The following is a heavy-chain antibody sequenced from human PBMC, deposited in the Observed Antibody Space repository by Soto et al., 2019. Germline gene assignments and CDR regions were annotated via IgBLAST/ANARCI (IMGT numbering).Heavy chain of an antibody. Sequence: QVQLVESGGGVVQPGRSLRLSCAASGFTFSNYGMHWVRQAPGKGLEWVAVISYHGSDKYYADSVKGRFTISRDNSKNTRDLQMDSLRAEDAAVYYCAKDHLTTTVTTVGYWGQGTLVTVSS. J-gene: IGHJ4*02. CDR1: GFTFSNYG. CDR2: ISYHGSDK. CDR3: AKDHLTTTVTTVGY. V-gene: IGHV3-30*18. D-gene: IGHD4-17*01.